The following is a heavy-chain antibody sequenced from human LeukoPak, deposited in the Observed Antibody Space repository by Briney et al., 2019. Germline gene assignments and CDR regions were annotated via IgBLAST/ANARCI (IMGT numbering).Heavy chain of an antibody. CDR2: IKQDGSEK. D-gene: IGHD6-19*01. J-gene: IGHJ5*02. CDR1: GFTFSSYW. V-gene: IGHV3-7*01. CDR3: AKDLASAVARWGWFDP. Sequence: GGSLRLSCAASGFTFSSYWMSWVRQAPGKGLEWVANIKQDGSEKYYVDSVKGRFTISRDNAKNSLYLQMNSLRAEDTAVYYCAKDLASAVARWGWFDPWGQGTLVTVSS.